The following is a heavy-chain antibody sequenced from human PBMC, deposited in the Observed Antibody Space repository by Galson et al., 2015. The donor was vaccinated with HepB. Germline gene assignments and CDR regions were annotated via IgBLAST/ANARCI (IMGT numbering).Heavy chain of an antibody. D-gene: IGHD3-22*01. CDR3: ARDQDYDSSGYYLPFDY. J-gene: IGHJ4*02. CDR2: ISAYNGNT. CDR1: GYTFTSYG. Sequence: SCKASGYTFTSYGISWVRQAPGQGLEWMGWISAYNGNTNYAQKLQGRVTMTTDTSTSTAYMELRSLRSDDTAVYYCARDQDYDSSGYYLPFDYWGQGTLVTVSS. V-gene: IGHV1-18*04.